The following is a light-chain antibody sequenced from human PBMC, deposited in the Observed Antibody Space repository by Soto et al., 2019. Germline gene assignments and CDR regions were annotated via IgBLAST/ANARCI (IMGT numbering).Light chain of an antibody. CDR2: DAS. V-gene: IGKV3-15*01. J-gene: IGKJ3*01. CDR1: QSVGSK. Sequence: EIVMTQSPATLSVSPGERASLSCRASQSVGSKLAWYQHKPGQAPRLLIYDASTRAAGFPARFRGSGSGEEFTLTISSLQPEDYSDYKRQLYNNWPPFTFGPGTKVDIK. CDR3: QLYNNWPPFT.